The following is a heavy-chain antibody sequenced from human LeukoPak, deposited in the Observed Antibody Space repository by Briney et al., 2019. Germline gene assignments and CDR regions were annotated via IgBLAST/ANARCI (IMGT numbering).Heavy chain of an antibody. D-gene: IGHD1-26*01. CDR2: IKQDGGEK. Sequence: GGSLRLSCAASGFTFSNYWMSWVRQAPGKGLEWVANIKQDGGEKYYVDSVKGRFTISRDNAKNSLYLQMNSLRAEDTAVYYCARGTHKWELANRFDFWGQGTLVTVSS. CDR3: ARGTHKWELANRFDF. CDR1: GFTFSNYW. V-gene: IGHV3-7*01. J-gene: IGHJ4*02.